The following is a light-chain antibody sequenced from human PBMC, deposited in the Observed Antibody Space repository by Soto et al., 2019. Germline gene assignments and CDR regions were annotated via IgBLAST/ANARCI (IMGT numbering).Light chain of an antibody. Sequence: QSALTQPASVSGSPGQSITISCTGTSSDVGAYNLVSWYQHLPDKAPKLIISEVTNRPSGVSDRFSGSKSGNTASLTISGLRAEDEAYSYCASLPTANFVLGSGTKVTVL. CDR1: SSDVGAYNL. V-gene: IGLV2-14*01. CDR3: ASLPTANFV. J-gene: IGLJ1*01. CDR2: EVT.